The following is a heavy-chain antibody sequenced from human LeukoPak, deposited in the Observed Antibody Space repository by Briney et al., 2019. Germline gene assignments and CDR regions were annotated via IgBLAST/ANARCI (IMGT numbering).Heavy chain of an antibody. CDR3: AKDHYGDYVRAFDI. D-gene: IGHD4-17*01. CDR2: IRGKGFGGTT. CDR1: GYTFGDYA. V-gene: IGHV3-49*04. J-gene: IGHJ3*02. Sequence: GGSLRLSCTVSGYTFGDYAMNWVRQAPGRGLEWVGLIRGKGFGGTTEYAASVKGRFTISRDDSKSIAYLQMNSLRAEDTAVYHCAKDHYGDYVRAFDIWGQGTMVTVSS.